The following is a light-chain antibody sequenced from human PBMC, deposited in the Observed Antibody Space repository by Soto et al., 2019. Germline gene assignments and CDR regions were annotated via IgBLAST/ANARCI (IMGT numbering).Light chain of an antibody. CDR1: SSNIGAGYD. CDR2: ANN. J-gene: IGLJ3*02. Sequence: QAVVTQPPSVSGAPGQRVTISCSGSSSNIGAGYDVHWYQQLPGTAPKLLISANNIRPSGVSDRFSGSKSGTSASLAITGLQAEDEADYYCQSYDSSLSGSGVFGGGTQLTVL. V-gene: IGLV1-40*01. CDR3: QSYDSSLSGSGV.